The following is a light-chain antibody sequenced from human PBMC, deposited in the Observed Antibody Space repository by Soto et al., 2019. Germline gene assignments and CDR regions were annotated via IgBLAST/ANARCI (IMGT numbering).Light chain of an antibody. CDR3: QKYDSAPWT. CDR1: QGISTY. Sequence: DIQMTQSPSSLSASVGDRVTIPCRASQGISTYLAWYQQKPGKVPKLLIYGASTLESGVPSRFSGSGSGTDFTLTISSLQPEDVATYYCQKYDSAPWTFGQGTKVELK. V-gene: IGKV1-27*01. CDR2: GAS. J-gene: IGKJ1*01.